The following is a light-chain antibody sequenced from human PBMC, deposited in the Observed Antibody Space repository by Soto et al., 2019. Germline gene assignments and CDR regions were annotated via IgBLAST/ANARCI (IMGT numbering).Light chain of an antibody. V-gene: IGKV3-20*01. CDR2: NAS. CDR3: QQSADSPLT. Sequence: EIVLTQSPGTLSLSPGERATLSCRASQSVGRDYLAWFQQKPGQPPRLLIHNASSRATGIPDRFSGSGTATDFTLTINGLAPEDSGVYHCQQSADSPLTFGQGTRLEIK. CDR1: QSVGRDY. J-gene: IGKJ5*01.